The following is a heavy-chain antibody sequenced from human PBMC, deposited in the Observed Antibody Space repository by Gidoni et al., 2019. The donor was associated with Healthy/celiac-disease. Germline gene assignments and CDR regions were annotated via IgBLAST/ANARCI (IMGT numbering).Heavy chain of an antibody. J-gene: IGHJ5*02. CDR3: ARLLIAVAGTLEAGWFDP. CDR2: INPSGGST. Sequence: QVQLVQSGAEVKNPGASVKVSCKASVYTFTSYYMHWVRQAPGQGLEWMGIINPSGGSTSYEQKFQGRVTMTRDTSTSTVYMELSSLRSEDTAVYYCARLLIAVAGTLEAGWFDPWGQGTLVTVSS. V-gene: IGHV1-46*01. D-gene: IGHD6-19*01. CDR1: VYTFTSYY.